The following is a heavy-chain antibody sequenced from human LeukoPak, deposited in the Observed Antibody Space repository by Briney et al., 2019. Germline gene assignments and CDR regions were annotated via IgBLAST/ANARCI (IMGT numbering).Heavy chain of an antibody. J-gene: IGHJ4*02. CDR2: INHSGST. CDR1: GGSFSGYY. Sequence: SETLSLTCAVYGGSFSGYYWSWIRQPPGKGLEWIGEINHSGSTNYNPSLKSRVTISVDTSKNQFSLKLSSVTAVDTAVYYCARGARGFDYWGQGTLVTVSS. V-gene: IGHV4-34*01. CDR3: ARGARGFDY.